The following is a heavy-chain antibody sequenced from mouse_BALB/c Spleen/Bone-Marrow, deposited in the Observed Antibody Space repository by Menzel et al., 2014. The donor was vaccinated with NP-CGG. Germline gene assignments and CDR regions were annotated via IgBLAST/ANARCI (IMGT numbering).Heavy chain of an antibody. D-gene: IGHD2-2*01. CDR1: GYNITDTY. CDR2: IDPETGYT. J-gene: IGHJ3*01. V-gene: IGHV14-3*02. Sequence: SGKSSCACYGYNITDTYMHWVKQRPEQGLEWIGKIDPETGYTKYDPKFQGKATITADTSSSTACLQLSSLTSDDTAVKDCSRWLPFA. CDR3: SRWLPFA.